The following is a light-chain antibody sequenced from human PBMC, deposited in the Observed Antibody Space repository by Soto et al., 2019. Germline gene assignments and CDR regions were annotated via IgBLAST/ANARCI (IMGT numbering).Light chain of an antibody. J-gene: IGLJ2*01. CDR2: DVS. Sequence: QSALTQPASVSGSPGQSITISCTGTISDIGLYKFVSWYQHHPGKAPKLIIFDVSSRASGISNRFSGSKSGNTASLTISGLQAEDEADYYCTSYTTDNIAVVFGGGTKLTVL. V-gene: IGLV2-14*03. CDR1: ISDIGLYKF. CDR3: TSYTTDNIAVV.